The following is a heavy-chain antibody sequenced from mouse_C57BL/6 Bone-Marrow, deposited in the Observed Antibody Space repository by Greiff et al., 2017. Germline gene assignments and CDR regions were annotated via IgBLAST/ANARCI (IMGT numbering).Heavy chain of an antibody. CDR2: ISNLAYSI. CDR1: GFTFSDYG. CDR3: ASVTTVQRDYAMDY. D-gene: IGHD2-12*01. Sequence: EVKLMESGGGLVQPGGSLKLSCAASGFTFSDYGMAWVRQAPRKGPEWVAFISNLAYSIYYADTVTGRFTISRENAKNTLYLEMSSLRSEDTAMYYCASVTTVQRDYAMDYWGQGTSVTVSS. V-gene: IGHV5-15*01. J-gene: IGHJ4*01.